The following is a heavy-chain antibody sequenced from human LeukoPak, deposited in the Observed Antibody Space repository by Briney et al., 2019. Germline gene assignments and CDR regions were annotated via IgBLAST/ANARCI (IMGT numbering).Heavy chain of an antibody. CDR1: GFTFSSYE. CDR3: AKDQLRYFDWLLLDY. D-gene: IGHD3-9*01. V-gene: IGHV3-23*01. Sequence: GGSLRLSCAASGFTFSSYEMNWVRQAPGKGLEWVSAISGSGGSTYYADSVKGRFTISRDNSKNTLYLQMNSLRAEDTAVYYCAKDQLRYFDWLLLDYWGQGTLVTVSS. CDR2: ISGSGGST. J-gene: IGHJ4*02.